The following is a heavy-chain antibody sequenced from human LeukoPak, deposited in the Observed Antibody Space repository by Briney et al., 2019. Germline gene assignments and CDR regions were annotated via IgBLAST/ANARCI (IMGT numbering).Heavy chain of an antibody. CDR1: GGPVSSGSYY. D-gene: IGHD2-2*01. V-gene: IGHV4-61*01. Sequence: SETLSLTCTVSGGPVSSGSYYWSWIPQPPGKGLEWNGYIYYSGSTNYNPSLKSRVTISVDTSQNQFSLKLSSVTAADTAVYYCARDRSPTAAEYGMDVWGHGTTVTVSS. CDR2: IYYSGST. J-gene: IGHJ6*02. CDR3: ARDRSPTAAEYGMDV.